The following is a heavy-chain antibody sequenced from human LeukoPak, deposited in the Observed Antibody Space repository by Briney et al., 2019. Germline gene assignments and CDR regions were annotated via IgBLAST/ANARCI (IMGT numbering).Heavy chain of an antibody. CDR2: IYHSGST. D-gene: IGHD3-16*02. V-gene: IGHV4-38-2*02. Sequence: SETLSLTCTVSGYSISSGYYWGWIRQPPGKGLEWIGSIYHSGSTYYNPSLKSRVTISVDRSKNQFSLKLSSVTAADTAVYYCARVGMITFGGVIAQEWFDPWGQGTLVTVSS. CDR3: ARVGMITFGGVIAQEWFDP. CDR1: GYSISSGYY. J-gene: IGHJ5*02.